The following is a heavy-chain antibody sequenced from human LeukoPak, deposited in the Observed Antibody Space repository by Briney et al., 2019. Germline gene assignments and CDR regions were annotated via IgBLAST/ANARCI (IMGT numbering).Heavy chain of an antibody. J-gene: IGHJ4*02. CDR2: ISGSGGST. CDR3: ARDLSYYDFWSGYYTGDYFDY. D-gene: IGHD3-3*01. V-gene: IGHV3-23*01. CDR1: RFTFIGYA. Sequence: GGSLRLSCADSRFTFIGYAMSWVRQAPGKGLEWVSAISGSGGSTYYADSVKGRFTISRDNSKNTLYLQMNSLRAKDTAVYYCARDLSYYDFWSGYYTGDYFDYWGQGTLVTVSS.